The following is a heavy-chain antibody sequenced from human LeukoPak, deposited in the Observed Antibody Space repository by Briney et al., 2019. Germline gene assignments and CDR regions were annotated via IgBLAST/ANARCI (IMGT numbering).Heavy chain of an antibody. V-gene: IGHV4-59*12. J-gene: IGHJ5*02. D-gene: IGHD3-16*02. CDR1: GGSISTYY. Sequence: SETLPLTCTVSGGSISTYYWNWIRQPPGKGLEWIGYIYHSGSTNYNPSLQSRVTISVDTSKNQFSLNLNSVTAADTAVYYCAREELSKNWFDPWGQGTLVTVSS. CDR2: IYHSGST. CDR3: AREELSKNWFDP.